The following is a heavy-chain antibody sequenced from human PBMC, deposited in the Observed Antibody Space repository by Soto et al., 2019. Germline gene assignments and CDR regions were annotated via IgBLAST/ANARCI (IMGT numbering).Heavy chain of an antibody. Sequence: EVQLLESGGALVQPGGSLRLSCAGSGFTFINYAMNWVRQAPGKGLEWVSSISGGGDAAFFPDSVRGRFTISRDNSKNTVTLQRCRLGVDDTAVYYCARKILGSTSRPNYWYFDLWGRGTLVTVSS. V-gene: IGHV3-23*01. CDR2: ISGGGDAA. CDR1: GFTFINYA. J-gene: IGHJ2*01. CDR3: ARKILGSTSRPNYWYFDL. D-gene: IGHD2-2*01.